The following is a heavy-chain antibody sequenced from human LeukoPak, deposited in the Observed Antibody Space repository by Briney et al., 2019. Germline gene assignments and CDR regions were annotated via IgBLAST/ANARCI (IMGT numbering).Heavy chain of an antibody. V-gene: IGHV1-8*01. CDR3: ARRVYDFWSDYSFDF. Sequence: ASVKVSCKASGYTFTSYDINWVRQATGQGLEWMGWMNPNSGNTGYAQKFQGRVTITGNTSISTVYMEMNNLGSEDTAVYYCARRVYDFWSDYSFDFWGQGTLVTVSS. CDR2: MNPNSGNT. CDR1: GYTFTSYD. D-gene: IGHD3-3*01. J-gene: IGHJ4*02.